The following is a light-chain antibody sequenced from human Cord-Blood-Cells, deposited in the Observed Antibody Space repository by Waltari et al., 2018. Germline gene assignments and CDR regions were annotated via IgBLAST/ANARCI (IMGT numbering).Light chain of an antibody. CDR3: QQSYSTLGT. J-gene: IGKJ1*01. Sequence: DIQMTHSPSSLSASVGDRVTNTCRASQSISSYLNWYQQKPGKAPKPLIYAAASLQSGVPSRCSGSGSGTDFTLTISSLQPADFATYYCQQSYSTLGTFGPGTKVEIK. CDR1: QSISSY. CDR2: AAA. V-gene: IGKV1-39*01.